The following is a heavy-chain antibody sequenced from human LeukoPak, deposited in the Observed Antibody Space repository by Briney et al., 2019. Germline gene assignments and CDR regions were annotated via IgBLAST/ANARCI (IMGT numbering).Heavy chain of an antibody. V-gene: IGHV1-8*01. CDR3: ARGGGGGYDIYYYYGMDV. CDR1: GYTFTSYD. Sequence: ASVKVSCKASGYTFTSYDINWVRRATGQGHEWMRWMNPNSGNTGYAQKFQGRVTMTRNTSISTAYMELSSLRSEDTAVYYCARGGGGGYDIYYYYGMDVWGQGTTVTVSS. CDR2: MNPNSGNT. D-gene: IGHD5-12*01. J-gene: IGHJ6*02.